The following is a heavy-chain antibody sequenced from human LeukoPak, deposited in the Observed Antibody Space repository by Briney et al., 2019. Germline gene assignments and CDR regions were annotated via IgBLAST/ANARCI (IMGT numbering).Heavy chain of an antibody. CDR2: IYSGGSS. V-gene: IGHV3-53*01. D-gene: IGHD1-1*01. Sequence: GGSLRLSCAAAGFTVSSTYMSWVRQAPGKGLEWVSVIYSGGSSYYADSVKGRFTISRDNSKNTLYLQMNSLRAEDTAVYYCARLPTGDYWGQGTLVTVFS. CDR3: ARLPTGDY. J-gene: IGHJ4*02. CDR1: GFTVSSTY.